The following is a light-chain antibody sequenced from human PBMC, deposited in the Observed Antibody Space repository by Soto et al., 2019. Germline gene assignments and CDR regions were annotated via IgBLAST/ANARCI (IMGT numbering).Light chain of an antibody. CDR2: DVS. J-gene: IGKJ5*01. CDR1: QSVSSN. V-gene: IGKV3-15*01. CDR3: QQYNNWPPIT. Sequence: EIVMTQSPATLSVSPGERATLSCRASQSVSSNLAWYQQKPGQSPRLLIYDVSTRATDIPARFSGSGSGTEFNLTISSRQSEDFAVYYCQQYNNWPPITFGHGTRLEIK.